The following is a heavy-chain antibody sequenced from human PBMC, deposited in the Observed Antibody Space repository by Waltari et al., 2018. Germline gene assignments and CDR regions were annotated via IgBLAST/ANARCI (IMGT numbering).Heavy chain of an antibody. V-gene: IGHV7-4-1*02. J-gene: IGHJ6*02. Sequence: QVQLVQSGSELKKPGASVKVSCKASGYTFTSYAMNWVRQAPGQGLEWMGWINTNTGNPTYAQGFTGRLVFSLDTSVSTAYLQISSLKAEDTAVYYCASWMEPSTQHYYYYYGMDVWGQGTTVTVSS. D-gene: IGHD1-1*01. CDR2: INTNTGNP. CDR1: GYTFTSYA. CDR3: ASWMEPSTQHYYYYYGMDV.